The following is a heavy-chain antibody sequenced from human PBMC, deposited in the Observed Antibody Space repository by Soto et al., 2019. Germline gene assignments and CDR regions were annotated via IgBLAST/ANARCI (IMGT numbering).Heavy chain of an antibody. J-gene: IGHJ4*02. V-gene: IGHV4-34*01. CDR3: AGVTYYYGSGSYLPDY. CDR2: INHSGST. Sequence: QVQLQQWGAGLLKPSETLSLTCAVYGGSFSGYYWSWIRQPPGKGLEWIGEINHSGSTNYNPSLQSRVTISVDTSKNQFSLKLSSVTAADTAVYYCAGVTYYYGSGSYLPDYWGQGTLVTVSS. CDR1: GGSFSGYY. D-gene: IGHD3-10*01.